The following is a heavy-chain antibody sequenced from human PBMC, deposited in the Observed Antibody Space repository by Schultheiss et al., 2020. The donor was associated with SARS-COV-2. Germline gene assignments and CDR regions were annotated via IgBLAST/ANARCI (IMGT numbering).Heavy chain of an antibody. D-gene: IGHD5-12*01. J-gene: IGHJ5*02. CDR2: IYTSGST. CDR1: GGSISSGSYY. CDR3: ARSHSGYDLNWFDP. V-gene: IGHV4-61*02. Sequence: SQTLSLTCTVSGGSISSGSYYWSWIRQPAGKGLEWIGRIYTSGSTNYNPSLKSRVTMSVDTSKNQFSLKLSSVTAADTAVYYCARSHSGYDLNWFDPWGQGTLVTVSS.